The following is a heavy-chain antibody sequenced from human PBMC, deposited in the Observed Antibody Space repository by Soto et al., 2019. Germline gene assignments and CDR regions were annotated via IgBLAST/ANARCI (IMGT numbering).Heavy chain of an antibody. V-gene: IGHV4-59*01. CDR2: IYYSGTT. CDR3: ARGRFWSASET. D-gene: IGHD3-3*01. J-gene: IGHJ4*02. CDR1: GDSTTSYY. Sequence: SENLSLTCTVSGDSTTSYYWSWIRQSPGKGLGWIGYIYYSGTTNYNPSLESRVTMSLDLSKSHFSLKLVSVIAADTAVYYCARGRFWSASETWGQGTLVTGSS.